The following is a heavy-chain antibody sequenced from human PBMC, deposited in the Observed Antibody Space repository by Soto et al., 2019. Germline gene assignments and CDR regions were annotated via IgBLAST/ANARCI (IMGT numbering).Heavy chain of an antibody. CDR3: ALRRVAYADF. Sequence: GGSLRLSCAASGFTFSGSAMHWVRQASGKGLEWVGRIRSKANSYATAYAASVKGRFTISRDDSKNTLYLHMNSLRAEDTAVYYCALRRVAYADFWGQGTRVTVSS. CDR1: GFTFSGSA. J-gene: IGHJ4*02. V-gene: IGHV3-73*01. CDR2: IRSKANSYAT. D-gene: IGHD2-2*01.